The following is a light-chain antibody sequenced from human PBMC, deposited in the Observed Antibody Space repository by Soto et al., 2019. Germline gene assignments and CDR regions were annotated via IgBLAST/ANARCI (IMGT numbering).Light chain of an antibody. CDR1: QSVSSN. CDR3: QQYNNWPGWA. V-gene: IGKV3-15*01. CDR2: DPS. Sequence: EIVMTQSPVTLSVSPGERVTLSCRASQSVSSNLAWYQKKLGKAPKLLTYDPSTRAPGIPARFGGSGSGTEVTLPISSVQSEDFAVYYCQQYNNWPGWAFGQGTKGE. J-gene: IGKJ1*01.